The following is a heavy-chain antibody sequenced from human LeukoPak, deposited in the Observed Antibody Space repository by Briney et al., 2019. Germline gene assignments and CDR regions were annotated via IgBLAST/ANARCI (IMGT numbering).Heavy chain of an antibody. CDR2: ITGSGDKT. Sequence: PGGSLRLSCAASGFTFSNYAMHWVRQVPGKGLEWVSGITGSGDKTYYTDSLKGRFTISRDNSKNTLYLQMNSLRAEDTAVYYCAKGGSFYYDTSGYLYWGQGTLVTVSS. J-gene: IGHJ4*02. D-gene: IGHD3-22*01. V-gene: IGHV3-23*01. CDR1: GFTFSNYA. CDR3: AKGGSFYYDTSGYLY.